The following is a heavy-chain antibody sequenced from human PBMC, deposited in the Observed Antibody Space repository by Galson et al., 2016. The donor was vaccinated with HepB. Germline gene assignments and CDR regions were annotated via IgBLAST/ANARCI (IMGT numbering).Heavy chain of an antibody. CDR1: GFRFSGYG. Sequence: SLRLSCAASGFRFSGYGMHWVRQAPGKGLEWVAADSMDGRRKFYADSVKGRFTISRDNSNSMLFLQMSSLTPDDTAVYYCARRHDFCLPVGSSVDYWGQGTLVSVSS. V-gene: IGHV3-30*03. J-gene: IGHJ4*02. CDR3: ARRHDFCLPVGSSVDY. CDR2: DSMDGRRK. D-gene: IGHD3-3*01.